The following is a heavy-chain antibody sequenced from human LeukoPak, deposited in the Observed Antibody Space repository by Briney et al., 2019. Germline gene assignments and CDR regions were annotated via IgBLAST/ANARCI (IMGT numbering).Heavy chain of an antibody. D-gene: IGHD4-11*01. CDR1: GFTFSSYA. J-gene: IGHJ4*02. CDR2: ISGSGDST. V-gene: IGHV3-23*01. Sequence: GGSLRLSCAASGFTFSSYAMSWVRQAPGKGLEWVSAISGSGDSTFNADSVKGRFTISRDNSKNTLYLQMNSLRAEDTALYYCATSTVAKYDYWGQGTLVAVSS. CDR3: ATSTVAKYDY.